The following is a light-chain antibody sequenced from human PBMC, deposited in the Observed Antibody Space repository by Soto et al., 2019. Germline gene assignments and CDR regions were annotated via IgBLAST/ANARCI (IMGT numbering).Light chain of an antibody. CDR1: QSVSSSY. Sequence: EIVLTQSPGTLSLSPGERATLSCRASQSVSSSYLAWYQQKPGQAPGLLIYGASSRATGIPDRFSGSGSGTDFTLTISSLQSEDFAIYFCQQYNNWPPDRTFGQGTKVEIK. V-gene: IGKV3-20*01. CDR3: QQYNNWPPDRT. CDR2: GAS. J-gene: IGKJ1*01.